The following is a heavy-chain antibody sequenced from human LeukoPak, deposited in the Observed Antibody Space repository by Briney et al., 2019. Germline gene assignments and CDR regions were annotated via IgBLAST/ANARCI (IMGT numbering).Heavy chain of an antibody. D-gene: IGHD2-2*02. Sequence: SVKVSCKASGYTFTSYGISWVRQAPGQGLEWMGGIIPIFGTANYAQKFQGRVTITADESTSTAYMELSSLRSEDTAVYYCARVLGYCSSTSCYNGYFQHWGQGTLVTVSS. CDR1: GYTFTSYG. J-gene: IGHJ1*01. V-gene: IGHV1-69*13. CDR3: ARVLGYCSSTSCYNGYFQH. CDR2: IIPIFGTA.